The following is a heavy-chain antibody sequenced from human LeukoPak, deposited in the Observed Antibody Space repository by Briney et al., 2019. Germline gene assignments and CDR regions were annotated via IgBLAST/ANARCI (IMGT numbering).Heavy chain of an antibody. D-gene: IGHD1-20*01. CDR1: GGSFSGYY. V-gene: IGHV4-34*01. J-gene: IGHJ4*02. CDR2: INHSGST. Sequence: SETLSLTCAVYGGSFSGYYWSWIRQPPGKGLEWIGEINHSGSTNYNPSLKSRVTISVDTSKNQFSLKLSSVTAADTAVYYCARMNIGITNFDYWGQGTLVTVSS. CDR3: ARMNIGITNFDY.